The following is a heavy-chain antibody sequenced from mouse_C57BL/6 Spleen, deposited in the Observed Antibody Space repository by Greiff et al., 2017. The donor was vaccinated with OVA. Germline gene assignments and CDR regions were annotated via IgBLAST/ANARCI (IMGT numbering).Heavy chain of an antibody. V-gene: IGHV1-50*01. CDR3: ARSGDPGAMDY. Sequence: QVHVKQPGAELVKPGASVKLSCKASGYTFTSYWMQWVKQRPGQGLEWIGEIDPSDSYTNYNQKFKGKATLTVDTSSSTAYMQLSSLTSEDSAVYYCARSGDPGAMDYWGQGTSVTVSS. CDR1: GYTFTSYW. D-gene: IGHD3-1*01. CDR2: IDPSDSYT. J-gene: IGHJ4*01.